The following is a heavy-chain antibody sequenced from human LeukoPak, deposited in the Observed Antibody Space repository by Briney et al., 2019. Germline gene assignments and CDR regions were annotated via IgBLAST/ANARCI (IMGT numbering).Heavy chain of an antibody. Sequence: GGSLRLSCAASGFTFSSHGMDWVRQAPGKGLEWVAMIRYEGSNKYYTDSVKGRFTISRDNSKNTLYLQMNSLRAEDTAVYYCAKDGSSSQYNYYYMDVWGKGTTVTVSS. CDR2: IRYEGSNK. J-gene: IGHJ6*03. CDR1: GFTFSSHG. CDR3: AKDGSSSQYNYYYMDV. V-gene: IGHV3-30*02. D-gene: IGHD6-13*01.